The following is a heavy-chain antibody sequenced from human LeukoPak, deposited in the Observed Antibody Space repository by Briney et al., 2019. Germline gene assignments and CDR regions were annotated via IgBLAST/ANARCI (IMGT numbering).Heavy chain of an antibody. Sequence: GGSLRLSCVASGFTFTTYSMNWVRQAPGKGLEWISSISSSSSYIHYADSVKGRFTTSRDNANSSVELQMNSLRAEDTAVYYCAKRAGRGNSYQFMDVWGRGTTVAVSS. D-gene: IGHD4-23*01. CDR1: GFTFTTYS. V-gene: IGHV3-21*06. CDR2: ISSSSSYI. CDR3: AKRAGRGNSYQFMDV. J-gene: IGHJ6*03.